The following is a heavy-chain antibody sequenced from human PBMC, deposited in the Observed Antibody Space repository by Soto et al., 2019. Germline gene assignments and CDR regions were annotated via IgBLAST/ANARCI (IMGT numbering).Heavy chain of an antibody. V-gene: IGHV3-21*06. CDR1: GFTFSDEN. J-gene: IGHJ6*02. D-gene: IGHD2-2*01. CDR3: ARDSDCHSTSCFFPPHV. CDR2: ISGGGSYI. Sequence: PGGSLRLSCSASGFTFSDENMSWVRQVPGKGLEWVSGISGGGSYIFYVDSVQGRFSISRDKPKNSLFLEMNSLRVEDTAVYYCARDSDCHSTSCFFPPHVWGQGTTVTVSS.